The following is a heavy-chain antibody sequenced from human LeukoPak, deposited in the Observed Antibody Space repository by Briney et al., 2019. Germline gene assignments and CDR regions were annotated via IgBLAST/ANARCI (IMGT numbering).Heavy chain of an antibody. CDR2: IIPILGIA. CDR1: GGTFSSYA. CDR3: ARFYDSSGYYVNEDDY. D-gene: IGHD3-22*01. J-gene: IGHJ4*02. V-gene: IGHV1-69*04. Sequence: SVKVSCKASGGTFSSYAISWVRQAPGQGLEWMGRIIPILGIANYAQKFQGRVTITADKSTSTAYMELSSLRSEDTAVYYCARFYDSSGYYVNEDDYWGQGTPVTVSS.